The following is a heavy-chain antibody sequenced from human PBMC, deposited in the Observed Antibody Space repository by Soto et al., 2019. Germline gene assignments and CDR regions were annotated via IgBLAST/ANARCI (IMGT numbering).Heavy chain of an antibody. V-gene: IGHV3-7*03. CDR1: GFRLSLFW. D-gene: IGHD4-17*01. J-gene: IGHJ4*01. CDR2: INEDGSEK. CDR3: ATTGPRQSPYYLDY. Sequence: GGSLRRSCAASGFRLSLFWMSWVLETPGKGLEWVANINEDGSEKFFADSVKGRFTISRDNAKNSLSLQMNSLTADDTAVYHWATTGPRQSPYYLDY.